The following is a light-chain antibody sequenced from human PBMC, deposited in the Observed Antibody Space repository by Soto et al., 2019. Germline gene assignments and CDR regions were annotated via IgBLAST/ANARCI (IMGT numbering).Light chain of an antibody. V-gene: IGKV1-5*03. J-gene: IGKJ1*01. CDR2: KAS. CDR1: QSISSW. CDR3: QQYNSYPWT. Sequence: DIQMTQSPSTLSASVGDRVTITCRASQSISSWLAWYQQKPGKAPKLLIYKASSLESGVPSRFSGRGSGTEFPLTISSQHPDYFATYYYQQYNSYPWTFGQGTKVEIK.